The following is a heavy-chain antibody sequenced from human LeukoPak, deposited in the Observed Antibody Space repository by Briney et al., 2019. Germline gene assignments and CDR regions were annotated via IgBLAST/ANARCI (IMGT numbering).Heavy chain of an antibody. V-gene: IGHV3-23*01. D-gene: IGHD6-19*01. CDR2: ISDSGGST. J-gene: IGHJ4*02. CDR3: AKDNSGWYTALDY. CDR1: GFTFSSYA. Sequence: GTSLRLSCAASGFTFSSYAMTWVRQAPGKGLEWVSTISDSGGSTYYADSVKGRFTISRDNSKNTLYLQMNSLRAEDTALYYCAKDNSGWYTALDYWGQGTLVTVSS.